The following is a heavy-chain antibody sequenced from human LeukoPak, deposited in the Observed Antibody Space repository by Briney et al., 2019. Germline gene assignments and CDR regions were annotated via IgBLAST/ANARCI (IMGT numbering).Heavy chain of an antibody. CDR3: ARGRIAAALDY. Sequence: SETLSLTCTVSGGSISSYYWSWIRQPPGKGLEWIGEINHSGSTNYNPSLKSRVTISVDTSKNQFSLKLSSVTAADTAVYYCARGRIAAALDYWGQGTLVTVSS. CDR1: GGSISSYY. J-gene: IGHJ4*02. CDR2: INHSGST. D-gene: IGHD6-13*01. V-gene: IGHV4-34*01.